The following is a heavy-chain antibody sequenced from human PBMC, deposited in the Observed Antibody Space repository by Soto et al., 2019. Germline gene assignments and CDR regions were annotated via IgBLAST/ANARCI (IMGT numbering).Heavy chain of an antibody. V-gene: IGHV1-69*06. D-gene: IGHD5-12*01. Sequence: SVKVSCKASGGTFSSYAISWVRQAPGQGLEWMGGIIPIFGTANYAQKFQGRVTITADKSTSTAYMELSSLRSEDTAVYYCASSTKPGYSGYDLSGYYGMDVWGQGTTVTV. CDR1: GGTFSSYA. J-gene: IGHJ6*02. CDR3: ASSTKPGYSGYDLSGYYGMDV. CDR2: IIPIFGTA.